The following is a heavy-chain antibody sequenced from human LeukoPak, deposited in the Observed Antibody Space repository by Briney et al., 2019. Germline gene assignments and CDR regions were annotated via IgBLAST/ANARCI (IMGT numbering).Heavy chain of an antibody. Sequence: SETLSLTCAVYGSFSGYYWSWIRQPPGKGLEWIGEINHSGITNYNPSLKSRVTISVDSSKNQFSLRLSSVTAGETAVYYCGRTDYDVLTGYQEDWGQGTLVTVSA. D-gene: IGHD3-9*01. CDR1: GSFSGYY. CDR3: GRTDYDVLTGYQED. V-gene: IGHV4-34*01. CDR2: INHSGIT. J-gene: IGHJ4*02.